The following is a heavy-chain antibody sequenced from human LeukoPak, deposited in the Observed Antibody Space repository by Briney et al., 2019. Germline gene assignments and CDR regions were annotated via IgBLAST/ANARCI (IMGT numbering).Heavy chain of an antibody. CDR1: GFTFSSNW. CDR2: INADGSTT. V-gene: IGHV3-74*01. Sequence: GGSLRLSCAASGFTFSSNWMHWVRQVPGKGLVWVSRINADGSTTSYADSVKGRFTISRDNSKNTLYLQMNSLRAEDTAVYYCAKDYSSSWYFDYWGQGTLVTVSS. CDR3: AKDYSSSWYFDY. J-gene: IGHJ4*02. D-gene: IGHD6-13*01.